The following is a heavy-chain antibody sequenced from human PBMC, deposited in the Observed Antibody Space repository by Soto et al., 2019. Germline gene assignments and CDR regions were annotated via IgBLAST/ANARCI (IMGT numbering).Heavy chain of an antibody. Sequence: PSETLSLTCTVSGGSIISSSYYFFCVRQPPWSGLELIGSIYYSGSTYYNPSLKSRVTISVDTSKNQFSLKLSSVTAADTAVYYCARATYYDFWSGYSKTNWFDPWGQGTLVTVSS. CDR1: GGSIISSSYY. J-gene: IGHJ5*02. CDR2: IYYSGST. D-gene: IGHD3-3*01. CDR3: ARATYYDFWSGYSKTNWFDP. V-gene: IGHV4-39*01.